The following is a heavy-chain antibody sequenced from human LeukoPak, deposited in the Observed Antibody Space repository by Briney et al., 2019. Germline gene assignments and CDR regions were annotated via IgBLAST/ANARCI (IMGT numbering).Heavy chain of an antibody. V-gene: IGHV4-4*07. J-gene: IGHJ3*02. CDR3: ARGYPRRNYYDSSGYFPVGAFDI. CDR1: GGSISSYY. CDR2: IYTSGST. D-gene: IGHD3-22*01. Sequence: NPSETLSLTCTVSGGSISSYYWSWIRQPAGKGLEWIGRIYTSGSTNYNPSLKSRVTMSVDTSKNQFSLKLSSVTAADTAVYYCARGYPRRNYYDSSGYFPVGAFDIWGQGTMVTVSS.